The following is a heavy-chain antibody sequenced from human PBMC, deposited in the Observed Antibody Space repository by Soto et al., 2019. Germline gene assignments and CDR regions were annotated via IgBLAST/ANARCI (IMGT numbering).Heavy chain of an antibody. Sequence: EVQLLEAGGGLGQPGGSLRLSCAASGCTFSNYAMSWFRHAPGKGLEWVSRISGSGGSTYYADSVKGRFTISRDNFKNTLYLQMNSMRVEDADIYYCARGLGIQLCLLDNRGQGTVVTISS. D-gene: IGHD5-18*01. CDR3: ARGLGIQLCLLDN. CDR1: GCTFSNYA. V-gene: IGHV3-23*01. CDR2: ISGSGGST. J-gene: IGHJ4*02.